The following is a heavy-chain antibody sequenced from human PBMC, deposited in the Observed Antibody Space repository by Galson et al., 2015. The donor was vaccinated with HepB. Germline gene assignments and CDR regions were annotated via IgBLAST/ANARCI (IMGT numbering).Heavy chain of an antibody. D-gene: IGHD2-21*01. J-gene: IGHJ4*02. CDR1: GYTFTGYH. CDR2: INPNSGDT. V-gene: IGHV1-2*06. CDR3: ARTGVWWSEGYSDY. Sequence: SVKVSCKASGYTFTGYHIHWVRQAPGQGLEWMGRINPNSGDTNYAQKFQGRVTVTRDTSISTAYMELSRLRSDDTAVYYCARTGVWWSEGYSDYWGQGTLVTVSS.